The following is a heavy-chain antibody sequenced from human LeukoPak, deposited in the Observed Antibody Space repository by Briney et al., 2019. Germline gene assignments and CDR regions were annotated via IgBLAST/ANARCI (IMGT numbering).Heavy chain of an antibody. J-gene: IGHJ5*02. V-gene: IGHV4-34*01. D-gene: IGHD6-13*01. CDR2: INHSGST. CDR3: ARRPALIAEAGTWCFDP. CDR1: GGPFSGYY. Sequence: SETLSLTCAVYGGPFSGYYWSWIRQPPGKGLEWIGEINHSGSTNYNPSLKRGVTITVETSKKHSPLKLSSVTAADTAVYSCARRPALIAEAGTWCFDPWGQGTLVTVSS.